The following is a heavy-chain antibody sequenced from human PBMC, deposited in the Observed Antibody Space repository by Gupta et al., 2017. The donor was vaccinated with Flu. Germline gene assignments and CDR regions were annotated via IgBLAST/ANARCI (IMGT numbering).Heavy chain of an antibody. V-gene: IGHV1-8*01. J-gene: IGHJ4*02. CDR2: MNPNSGNT. CDR3: ARGLAYCGGDCFPLDY. D-gene: IGHD2-21*02. CDR1: GYTFTSYD. Sequence: QVQLVQSGAEVKKPGASVKVSCKASGYTFTSYDINWVRQATGQGLEWMGWMNPNSGNTGYAQKFQGRVTMTRNTSISTAYMELSSLRSEDTAVYYCARGLAYCGGDCFPLDYWGQGTLVTVSS.